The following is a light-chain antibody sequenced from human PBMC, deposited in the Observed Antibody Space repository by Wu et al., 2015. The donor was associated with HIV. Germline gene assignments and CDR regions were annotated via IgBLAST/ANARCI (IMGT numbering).Light chain of an antibody. CDR3: QQYSSSPYT. J-gene: IGKJ2*01. V-gene: IGKV3-20*01. Sequence: VLTQSPGTLSLSPGERATVSCRASQTITNNYLAWYQQRPGQAPSLLIYDASTRATGIPDRFSGSGSGTDFTLTITRLETEDLAVYYCQQYSSSPYTFGQGTKLEIK. CDR2: DAS. CDR1: QTITNNY.